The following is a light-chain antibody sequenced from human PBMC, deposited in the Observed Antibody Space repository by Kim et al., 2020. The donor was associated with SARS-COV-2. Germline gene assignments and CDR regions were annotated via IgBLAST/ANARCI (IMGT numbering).Light chain of an antibody. CDR3: QQYNNWPLT. J-gene: IGKJ4*01. Sequence: EIVMTQSPATLSVSPGERATLSCRASQSVSSNLAWYQQKPGQAPRLLIYGASTRATGIPARFSGSGSGTEFTLTNSSLQSEDFAVYYCQQYNNWPLTFGGGTKLEI. CDR1: QSVSSN. CDR2: GAS. V-gene: IGKV3-15*01.